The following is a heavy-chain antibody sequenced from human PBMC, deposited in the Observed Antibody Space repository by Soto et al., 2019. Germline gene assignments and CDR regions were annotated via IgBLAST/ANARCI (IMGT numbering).Heavy chain of an antibody. Sequence: SETLSLTCTVSAGSISSYYWSWIRQPPGKGLEWIGYIYYSGSTNYNPSLKSRVTISVDTSKNQFSLKLSSVTAADTAVYYCARGRRPTQLGIDYWGQGTLVTVSS. CDR2: IYYSGST. CDR1: AGSISSYY. CDR3: ARGRRPTQLGIDY. V-gene: IGHV4-59*01. D-gene: IGHD7-27*01. J-gene: IGHJ4*02.